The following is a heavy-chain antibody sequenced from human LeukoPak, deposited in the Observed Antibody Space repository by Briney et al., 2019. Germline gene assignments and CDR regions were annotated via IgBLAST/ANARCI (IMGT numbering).Heavy chain of an antibody. CDR3: YGIHLGDSFDI. CDR2: LSSKYET. J-gene: IGHJ3*02. V-gene: IGHV3-53*01. CDR1: GFIVSRNY. D-gene: IGHD3-16*01. Sequence: GGSLRLSCAASGFIVSRNYMGWVRQAPGKGLEWVSALSSKYETYYADSVKGRFTISRDNSENTLYLQMNALRAEDTALYYCYGIHLGDSFDIWGRGTLVIVFS.